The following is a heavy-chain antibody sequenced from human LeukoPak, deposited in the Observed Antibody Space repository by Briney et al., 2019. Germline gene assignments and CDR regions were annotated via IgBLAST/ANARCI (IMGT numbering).Heavy chain of an antibody. V-gene: IGHV3-21*01. D-gene: IGHD4-11*01. CDR3: ARERRHSPAFDI. Sequence: PGGSLRLSCAASGFTFSSYSMNWVRQAPGKGLEWASSISSSSSYIYYADSVKGRFTISRDNAKNSLYLQMNSLRAEDTAVYYCARERRHSPAFDIWGQGTMVTVSS. CDR1: GFTFSSYS. J-gene: IGHJ3*02. CDR2: ISSSSSYI.